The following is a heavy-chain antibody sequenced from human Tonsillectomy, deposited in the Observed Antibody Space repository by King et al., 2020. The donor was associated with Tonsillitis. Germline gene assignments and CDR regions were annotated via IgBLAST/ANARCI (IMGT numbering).Heavy chain of an antibody. Sequence: TLKESGPTLVKPTQTLTLTCTFSGFSLNTTGVGVGWIRQPPGKALEWLALTYWNHDERYSPALKSRPTITKDTAKNQVVLTVTNVDPVDTATYYCARKIPRGSIDHWGQGTLVTVSS. J-gene: IGHJ5*02. V-gene: IGHV2-5*01. CDR2: TYWNHDE. CDR3: ARKIPRGSIDH. CDR1: GFSLNTTGVG. D-gene: IGHD2-2*02.